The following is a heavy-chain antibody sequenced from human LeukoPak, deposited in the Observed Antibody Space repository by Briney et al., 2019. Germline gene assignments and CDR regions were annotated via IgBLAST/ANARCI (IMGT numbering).Heavy chain of an antibody. V-gene: IGHV3-33*01. CDR2: IWYDGSKT. CDR1: GFSVISYG. CDR3: ARDGRWDWYFDL. D-gene: IGHD5-24*01. Sequence: PGRSLRLSCAASGFSVISYGMHWVRQGPGKGLEWVALIWYDGSKTYYADSVKGRFTIYRDNSKNTLSLQMNSLRDEDTAVYFCARDGRWDWYFDLWGRGTLVTVSS. J-gene: IGHJ2*01.